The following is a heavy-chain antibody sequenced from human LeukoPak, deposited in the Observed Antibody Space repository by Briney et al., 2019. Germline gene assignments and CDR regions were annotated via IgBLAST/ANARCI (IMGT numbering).Heavy chain of an antibody. D-gene: IGHD3-10*01. CDR3: ARGPSITMVRGGQWYYYMDV. J-gene: IGHJ6*03. Sequence: GASVKVSCKASGGTVSRYPISWVRQAPGQGLEWMGGIIPIFGTANYAQKFQGRVTMTRDTSTNTVYMELSSLRSEDTAVYYCARGPSITMVRGGQWYYYMDVWGKGTTVTISS. V-gene: IGHV1-69*05. CDR2: IIPIFGTA. CDR1: GGTVSRYP.